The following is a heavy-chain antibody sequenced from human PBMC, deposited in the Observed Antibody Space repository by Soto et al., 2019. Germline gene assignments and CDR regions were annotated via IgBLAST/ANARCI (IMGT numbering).Heavy chain of an antibody. CDR1: GFTFSSYS. D-gene: IGHD6-6*01. CDR3: AIIQLGYDAFDI. V-gene: IGHV3-21*01. CDR2: ISSSSSYI. Sequence: GGSLRLSCAASGFTFSSYSMNWVRQAPGKGLEWVSSISSSSSYIYYADSVKGRFTISRDNATNSLYLQMNGLRAEDTAVYYSAIIQLGYDAFDIWGQGKMVTVS. J-gene: IGHJ3*02.